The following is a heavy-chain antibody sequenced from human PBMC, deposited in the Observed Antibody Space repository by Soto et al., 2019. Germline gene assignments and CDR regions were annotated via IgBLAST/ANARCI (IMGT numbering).Heavy chain of an antibody. J-gene: IGHJ6*04. D-gene: IGHD3-3*01. V-gene: IGHV3-74*01. Sequence: GGSLRLSCAASGFTFSSYWMHWVRQAPGKGLVWVSRINSDGSSTSYADSVKGRFTISRDNAKNTLYLQMNSLRAEDTTVYYCAREGTYYDFWRGYYTSGYYFGLDVWGKGTSVTDSS. CDR2: INSDGSST. CDR1: GFTFSSYW. CDR3: AREGTYYDFWRGYYTSGYYFGLDV.